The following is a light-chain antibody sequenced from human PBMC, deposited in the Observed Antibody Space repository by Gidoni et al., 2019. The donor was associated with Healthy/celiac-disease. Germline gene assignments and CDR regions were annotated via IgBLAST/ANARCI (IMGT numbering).Light chain of an antibody. V-gene: IGLV3-25*02. Sequence: SYELTQPPSVSVSPGQTARITCSGDALPKQYAYWYHQKPGQAPVLVIYKDSERPSGIPGRFSGSSSGTTVTLTISGVQAEDEADYYCQSADSSGTYRDVVFGGGTKLTVL. CDR3: QSADSSGTYRDVV. CDR2: KDS. CDR1: ALPKQY. J-gene: IGLJ2*01.